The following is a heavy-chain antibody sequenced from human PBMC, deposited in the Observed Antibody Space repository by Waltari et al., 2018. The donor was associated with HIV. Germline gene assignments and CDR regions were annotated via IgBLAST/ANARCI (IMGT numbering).Heavy chain of an antibody. D-gene: IGHD6-13*01. J-gene: IGHJ4*02. CDR2: IYYRGNT. CDR1: GDSISPSGSY. V-gene: IGHV4-31*03. CDR3: ARGRSSTYYILDD. Sequence: QGQLLESGPGLVRPSETLSLACTVSGDSISPSGSYWTWIRQPPGEGLEWIGYIYYRGNTYYNPSLESRLTISLDTSRNQFTLRLNSVTAADTAIYYCARGRSSTYYILDDWGQGTLVTVSS.